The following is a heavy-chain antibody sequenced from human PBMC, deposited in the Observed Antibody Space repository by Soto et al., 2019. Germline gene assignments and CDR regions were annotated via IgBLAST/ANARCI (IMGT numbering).Heavy chain of an antibody. D-gene: IGHD4-4*01. CDR3: ARALYSSFPRYYYYGMDA. CDR2: IYYSGST. CDR1: GGSISSGDYY. Sequence: QGQLQESGPGLVKPSQTLSLTCTVSGGSISSGDYYWSWIRPPPGKGLGWIGYIYYSGSTCYNPSLKSRVTISVDTSKNQFSLKLSSVTAADTAVYYCARALYSSFPRYYYYGMDAWGQGTTVTVSS. V-gene: IGHV4-30-4*01. J-gene: IGHJ6*02.